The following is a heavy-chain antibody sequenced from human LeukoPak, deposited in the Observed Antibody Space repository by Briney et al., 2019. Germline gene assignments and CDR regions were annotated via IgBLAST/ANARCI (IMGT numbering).Heavy chain of an antibody. Sequence: GGPLRLSCAASGFTFSTFAMHWVRLSPGKGLEWVSSITGSGPYMLYADSVKHRFTISRGNTKNLLYLEMNSLRAEDTAMYFCVRDVGAVRGEVYFDYWGQGTLVTVSS. J-gene: IGHJ4*02. CDR2: ITGSGPYM. CDR3: VRDVGAVRGEVYFDY. V-gene: IGHV3-21*06. D-gene: IGHD3-10*01. CDR1: GFTFSTFA.